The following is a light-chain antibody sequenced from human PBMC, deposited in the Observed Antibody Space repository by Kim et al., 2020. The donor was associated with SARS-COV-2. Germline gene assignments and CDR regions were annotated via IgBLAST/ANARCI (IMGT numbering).Light chain of an antibody. Sequence: SASVGDRVTITCRASQRISNSLAWYQQRPGKAPSLLIYEASSLESGVPSRFSGTGSGTEFTLTISSLQPDDFATYYCQHYDNYSQTFGPGTKVDIK. CDR1: QRISNS. V-gene: IGKV1-5*01. J-gene: IGKJ1*01. CDR2: EAS. CDR3: QHYDNYSQT.